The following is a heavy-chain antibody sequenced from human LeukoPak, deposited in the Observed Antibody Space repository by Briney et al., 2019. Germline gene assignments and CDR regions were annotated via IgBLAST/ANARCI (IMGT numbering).Heavy chain of an antibody. V-gene: IGHV5-51*01. CDR2: IYPRNSDT. D-gene: IGHD6-19*01. J-gene: IGHJ3*02. Sequence: GESLKISCKGSGYSFSNYWIGWVRQMPGKGLEWMGIIYPRNSDTRYSPSFQGQVTISADKSIITAYLHWSSLKASDTAMYYCARQAVAGPYDAFDIWGQGTMVLVSS. CDR1: GYSFSNYW. CDR3: ARQAVAGPYDAFDI.